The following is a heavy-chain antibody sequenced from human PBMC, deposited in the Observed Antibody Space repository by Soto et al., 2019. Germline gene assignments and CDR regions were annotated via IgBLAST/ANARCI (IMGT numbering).Heavy chain of an antibody. J-gene: IGHJ5*02. Sequence: GGSLRLSCAASGSTFSSYAMSWVRQAPGKGLEWVSAISGSGGSTYYADSVKGRFTISRDNSKNTLYLQMNSLRAEDTAVYYCAKGAYYDFWSGSVFDTWGQGTLVTVSS. D-gene: IGHD3-3*01. V-gene: IGHV3-23*01. CDR2: ISGSGGST. CDR3: AKGAYYDFWSGSVFDT. CDR1: GSTFSSYA.